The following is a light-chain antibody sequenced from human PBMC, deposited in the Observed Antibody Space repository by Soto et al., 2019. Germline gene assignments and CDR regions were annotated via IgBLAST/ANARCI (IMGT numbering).Light chain of an antibody. CDR1: QGISSW. CDR3: QQANSFPIT. V-gene: IGKV1-12*01. CDR2: AAS. J-gene: IGKJ5*01. Sequence: DIQMTQSPSSLSSSVGDIVTITCRASQGISSWLAWYQKKPGKAPNLLIYAASSLQSGVPSRFSGSESGTDFTLTISSLQPEDCAIYFCQQANSFPITFGQGTRLEIK.